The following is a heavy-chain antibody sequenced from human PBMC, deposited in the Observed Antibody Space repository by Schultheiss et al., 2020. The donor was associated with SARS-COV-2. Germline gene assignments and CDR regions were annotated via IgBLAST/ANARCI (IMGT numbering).Heavy chain of an antibody. D-gene: IGHD3-10*01. J-gene: IGHJ4*02. CDR2: IYYSGST. V-gene: IGHV4-61*01. Sequence: SQTLSLTCTVSGGSVSSGSYYWSWIRQPPGKGLECIGYIYYSGSTNYNPSLKSRVTISVDTSKNQFSLKLSSVTAADTAVYYCARGGPGEGSTGAIGDYWGQGTLVTVSS. CDR1: GGSVSSGSYY. CDR3: ARGGPGEGSTGAIGDY.